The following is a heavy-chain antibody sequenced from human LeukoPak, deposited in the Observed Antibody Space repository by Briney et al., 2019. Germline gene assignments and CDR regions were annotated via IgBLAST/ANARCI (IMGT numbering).Heavy chain of an antibody. V-gene: IGHV4-34*01. CDR2: INHSGST. D-gene: IGHD3-22*01. CDR1: GGSFSGYY. CDR3: ARDRPTYYDSSGYYLESDY. J-gene: IGHJ4*02. Sequence: KSSETLSLTCAVYGGSFSGYYWSWIRQPPGKGLEWIGEINHSGSTNYNPSLKSRVTISVDTSKNQFSLKLSSVTAADTAVYYCARDRPTYYDSSGYYLESDYWGQGTLVTVSS.